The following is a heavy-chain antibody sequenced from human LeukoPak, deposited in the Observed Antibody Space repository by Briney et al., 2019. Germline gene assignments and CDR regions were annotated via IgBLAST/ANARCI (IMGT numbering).Heavy chain of an antibody. V-gene: IGHV3-11*01. Sequence: KPGGSLRLSCAASGFTFSDYYMYWIRQAPGKGLEWLTYISGGGERIYYADSVKGRFTVSRDNVKISLSLQMNSLRAEDTAVYYCARHYYDSGGYYCAFDIWGPGTMVTVSS. CDR2: ISGGGERI. CDR1: GFTFSDYY. D-gene: IGHD3-22*01. J-gene: IGHJ3*02. CDR3: ARHYYDSGGYYCAFDI.